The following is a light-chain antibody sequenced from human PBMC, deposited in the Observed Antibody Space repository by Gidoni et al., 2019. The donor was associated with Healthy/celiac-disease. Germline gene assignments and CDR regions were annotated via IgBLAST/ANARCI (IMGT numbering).Light chain of an antibody. CDR1: ALPKQY. CDR2: KDS. V-gene: IGLV3-25*03. Sequence: SYELTQPPSVSVYPGQTARITCSVDALPKQYAYWYQQKPGQAPVLVLYKDSERPPGIPERFSGSSSGTTVTLTISGVQAEDEADYYCQSADSSGTVVFGGGTKLTVL. J-gene: IGLJ2*01. CDR3: QSADSSGTVV.